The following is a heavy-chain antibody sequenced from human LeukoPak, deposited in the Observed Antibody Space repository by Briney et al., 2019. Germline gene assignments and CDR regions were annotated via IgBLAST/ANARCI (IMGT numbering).Heavy chain of an antibody. CDR3: ATLERGYAVAVDY. Sequence: GGSLRLSCAGSGFTFTSYGMHWVRQAPGKGLGWVVVISYDVSNKYYADSVKGRFTISRDNSKNTLYLQMNSLRAEDTAVYYCATLERGYAVAVDYWGQGILVTVSS. V-gene: IGHV3-30*03. J-gene: IGHJ4*02. CDR1: GFTFTSYG. CDR2: ISYDVSNK. D-gene: IGHD6-19*01.